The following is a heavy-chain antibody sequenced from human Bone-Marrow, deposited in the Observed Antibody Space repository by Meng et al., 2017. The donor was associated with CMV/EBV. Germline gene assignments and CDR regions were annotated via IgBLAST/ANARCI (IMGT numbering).Heavy chain of an antibody. J-gene: IGHJ4*02. Sequence: GGSLRLSCAASGFTFSSYAMSWVRQAPGKGLEWVSAISGSGGSTSYADSVKGRFTISRDNAKNTLYLQMNSLRAEDTAVYYCARDPIGSGYAYFDYWGQGTLVTVSS. CDR2: ISGSGGST. V-gene: IGHV3-23*01. CDR1: GFTFSSYA. CDR3: ARDPIGSGYAYFDY. D-gene: IGHD3-22*01.